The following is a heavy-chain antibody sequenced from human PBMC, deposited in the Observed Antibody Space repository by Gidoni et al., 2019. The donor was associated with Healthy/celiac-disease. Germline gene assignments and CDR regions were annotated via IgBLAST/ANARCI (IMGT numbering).Heavy chain of an antibody. J-gene: IGHJ3*02. V-gene: IGHV3-11*06. D-gene: IGHD3-10*01. CDR3: ARDRGITIDSPGPHDAFDI. Sequence: QVQLVESGGGLVKPGGSLRLSCAASGFTFRDYYMSCIRQAPGKGLEWVSYISSSSSYTNYADSVKGRFTISRDNAKNSLYLQMNSLRAEDTAVYYCARDRGITIDSPGPHDAFDIWGQGTMVTVSS. CDR1: GFTFRDYY. CDR2: ISSSSSYT.